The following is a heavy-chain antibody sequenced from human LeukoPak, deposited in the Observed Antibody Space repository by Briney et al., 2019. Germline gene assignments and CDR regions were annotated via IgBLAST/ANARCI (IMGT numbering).Heavy chain of an antibody. CDR1: GGSLTGYY. V-gene: IGHV4-34*01. J-gene: IGHJ4*02. Sequence: PSEALSLTCVYGGSLTGYYWNWIRQPPGKGLEWIGQINHSGGTNYNPSLKSRVTISIDTSKNQFSLQLSSVTAADTAMYYCARAATGDLWGRGTLVTVSS. D-gene: IGHD7-27*01. CDR3: ARAATGDL. CDR2: INHSGGT.